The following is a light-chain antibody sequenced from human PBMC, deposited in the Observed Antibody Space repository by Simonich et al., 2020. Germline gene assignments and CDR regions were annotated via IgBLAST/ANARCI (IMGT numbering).Light chain of an antibody. V-gene: IGKV4-1*01. Sequence: DIVMTQSPDSLAVSLGERATINCKSSQSVLYSSNNKNYLAWYQQKPGQPPKLLIYWASTRESGVPARFSGSGSGTDFTLTTSSLQAEDVAVYYCQQYYSTPWTFGQGTKVEIK. CDR1: QSVLYSSNNKNY. J-gene: IGKJ1*01. CDR3: QQYYSTPWT. CDR2: WAS.